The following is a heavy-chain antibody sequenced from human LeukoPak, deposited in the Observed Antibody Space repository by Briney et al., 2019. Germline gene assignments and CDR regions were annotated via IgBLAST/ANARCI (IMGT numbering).Heavy chain of an antibody. CDR1: GGSINSYY. V-gene: IGHV4-59*08. Sequence: SETLSLTCTVSGGSINSYYWSWIRQPPGKGLEWIGYISYSGSTNYNPSLKSRVTISVDTTKNQFSLKLSSVTAADATVYYCTRLPSSGQTYFDYWGQGTLVTVSS. J-gene: IGHJ4*02. CDR2: ISYSGST. CDR3: TRLPSSGQTYFDY. D-gene: IGHD6-19*01.